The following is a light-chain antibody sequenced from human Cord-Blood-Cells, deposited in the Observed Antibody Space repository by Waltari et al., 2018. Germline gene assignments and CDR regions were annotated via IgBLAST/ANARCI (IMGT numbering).Light chain of an antibody. CDR2: AAS. V-gene: IGKV1-39*01. CDR3: QQSYSTPYS. J-gene: IGKJ2*03. Sequence: DIQMTQSLSSLAASVGDRVTITCRASQSISSYLNWYQQKPGKAPKLLIYAASSLQSGVPSRFSGSGSGTDFTLTISILQPEDFATYYCQQSYSTPYSFGQGTKLEIK. CDR1: QSISSY.